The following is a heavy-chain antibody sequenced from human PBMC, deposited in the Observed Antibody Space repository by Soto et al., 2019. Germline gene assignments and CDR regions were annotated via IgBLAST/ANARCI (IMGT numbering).Heavy chain of an antibody. CDR1: GFTFSNYG. V-gene: IGHV3-30*18. CDR2: ISYDGSDK. J-gene: IGHJ4*02. Sequence: QVQLVESGGGVVQPGRSLRLSCAVSGFTFSNYGMHWVRQAPGKGLEWVAVISYDGSDKYYAESVRGRFTISRDNSKNTLYLQMNSLRAEDTAVYYCAKDRGKYGSGSFELWGQGTLGTVSS. D-gene: IGHD3-10*01. CDR3: AKDRGKYGSGSFEL.